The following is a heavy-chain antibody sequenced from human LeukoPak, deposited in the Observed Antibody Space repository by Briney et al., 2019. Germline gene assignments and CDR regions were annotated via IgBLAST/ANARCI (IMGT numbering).Heavy chain of an antibody. CDR1: GVTFSSYA. V-gene: IGHV3-23*01. CDR3: AKLGAQEVYNSSVGV. J-gene: IGHJ6*03. Sequence: GGSLRLSCAASGVTFSSYAMSWVRQAPGKGLEWVAGISDSGGIRYYANSVKDRFTISRDNFKNTEYLQMNSLQAEAPALYYCAKLGAQEVYNSSVGVWGKGRPVAVSS. D-gene: IGHD3-16*01. CDR2: ISDSGGIR.